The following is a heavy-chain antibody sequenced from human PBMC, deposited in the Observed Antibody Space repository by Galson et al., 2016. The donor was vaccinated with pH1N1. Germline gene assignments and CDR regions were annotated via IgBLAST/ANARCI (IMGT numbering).Heavy chain of an antibody. V-gene: IGHV3-23*01. CDR1: GFTFSSYA. J-gene: IGHJ4*02. Sequence: SLRLSCAASGFTFSSYAMTWVRQAPGKGLEWVSSITGSGDSTFYADSVKGRFTISRDNAKNSLYLQMNSLRAEDTAVYYCARDRGAGMSSNYWGQGTLVTVSS. CDR2: ITGSGDST. D-gene: IGHD5/OR15-5a*01. CDR3: ARDRGAGMSSNY.